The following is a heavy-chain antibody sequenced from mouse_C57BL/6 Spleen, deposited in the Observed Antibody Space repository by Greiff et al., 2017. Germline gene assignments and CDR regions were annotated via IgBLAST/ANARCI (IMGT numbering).Heavy chain of an antibody. J-gene: IGHJ2*01. CDR1: GYTFTSYW. D-gene: IGHD6-2*01. V-gene: IGHV1-69*01. CDR2: IDPSDSYT. Sequence: QVQLQQPGAELVMPGASVKLSCKASGYTFTSYWMHWVKQRPGQGLEWIGEIDPSDSYTNYNQKFKGKSTLTVDKSSSTAYMQLSSLTSEDSAVXYCARLSNGYFDYWGQGTTLTVSS. CDR3: ARLSNGYFDY.